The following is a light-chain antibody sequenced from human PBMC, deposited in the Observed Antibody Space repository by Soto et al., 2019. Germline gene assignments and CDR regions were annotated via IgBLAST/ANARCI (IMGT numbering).Light chain of an antibody. CDR2: AAS. J-gene: IGKJ3*01. V-gene: IGKV1-39*01. CDR3: QLSYSTPA. CDR1: QSISSY. Sequence: DIQMTQSPSSLSASVGDRVTITCRASQSISSYLNWYQQKPGKAPKLLIYAASSLQSGVPSRFSGSGSVTDFTLTISSLQPEDFATYYCQLSYSTPAFGPGTKVDIK.